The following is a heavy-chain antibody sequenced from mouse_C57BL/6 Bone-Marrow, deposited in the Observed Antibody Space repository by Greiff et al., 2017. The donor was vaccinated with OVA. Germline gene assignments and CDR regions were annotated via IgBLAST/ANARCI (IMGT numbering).Heavy chain of an antibody. V-gene: IGHV1-69*01. CDR1: GYTFTSYW. CDR3: ATTPPSYSCSEGFAS. D-gene: IGHD1-1*01. J-gene: IGHJ3*01. Sequence: VQLQQPGAELVMPGASVKLSCKASGYTFTSYWMHWVKQRPGQGLEWIGEIDPSDSYTNYNQKFKGKSTLTVDKSSSTASMQLRSLTSAYSAVSYCATTPPSYSCSEGFASWGQGTLVTVSA. CDR2: IDPSDSYT.